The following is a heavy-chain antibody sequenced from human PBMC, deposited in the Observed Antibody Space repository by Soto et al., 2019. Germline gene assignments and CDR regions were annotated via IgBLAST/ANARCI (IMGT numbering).Heavy chain of an antibody. CDR3: ARDRGYSDSSGYYRGGAFDI. Sequence: PVRSLRLSYAASGCNCSNYWVHWVRQDPGKGLVWVSRINSAGSSASYAAAVKGRFTISRDNAKNTLYLQMNSLRAEDTAVYYCARDRGYSDSSGYYRGGAFDISGQGTMVTVSS. V-gene: IGHV3-74*01. CDR1: GCNCSNYW. CDR2: INSAGSSA. J-gene: IGHJ3*02. D-gene: IGHD3-22*01.